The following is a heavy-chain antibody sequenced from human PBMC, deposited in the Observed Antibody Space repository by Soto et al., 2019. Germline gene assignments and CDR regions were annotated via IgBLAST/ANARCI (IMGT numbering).Heavy chain of an antibody. CDR3: ASDPIVGKDV. V-gene: IGHV4-59*01. CDR2: IYYSGST. D-gene: IGHD1-26*01. Sequence: SETLSLTCTVSGGSISSYYWSWIRQPPGKGLELIGFIYYSGSTNYNPSLKSRVTISVDTSKNQFSLKLSSVTAADTAVYYCASDPIVGKDVWGHGTTVTVSS. J-gene: IGHJ6*02. CDR1: GGSISSYY.